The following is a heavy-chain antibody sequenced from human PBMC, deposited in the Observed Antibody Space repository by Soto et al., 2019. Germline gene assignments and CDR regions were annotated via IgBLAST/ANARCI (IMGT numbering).Heavy chain of an antibody. D-gene: IGHD3-9*01. CDR2: VYYSGST. V-gene: IGHV4-39*01. CDR3: GRLEGLATISYYFDY. CDR1: GGSVSSSRYY. J-gene: IGHJ4*02. Sequence: SETLSLTCTVSGGSVSSSRYYWGWVRQPPGKGLEWIGSVYYSGSTYYNPSLESRVTISVDRSKNQFSLKLMSLSAADTAVYYCGRLEGLATISYYFDYWGQGALVTVSS.